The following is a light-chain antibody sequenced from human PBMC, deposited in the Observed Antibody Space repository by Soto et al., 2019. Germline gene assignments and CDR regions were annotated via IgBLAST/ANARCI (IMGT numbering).Light chain of an antibody. Sequence: DIQMTQSPSSLSASVGDRVIITCQASQDIINHLNWYQQKLGKAPKLLISGASSLEAGVPSRFSGSGSGTDFTLTISSLQPEDIATYSCQKYVQALTFGGGTEVEI. CDR3: QKYVQALT. CDR1: QDIINH. J-gene: IGKJ4*01. CDR2: GAS. V-gene: IGKV1-33*01.